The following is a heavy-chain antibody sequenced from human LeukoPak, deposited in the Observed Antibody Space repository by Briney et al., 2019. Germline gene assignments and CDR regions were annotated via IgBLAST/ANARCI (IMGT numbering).Heavy chain of an antibody. V-gene: IGHV4-59*08. CDR2: IHYSGST. CDR3: ARWYSSGWAFDY. Sequence: SETLSLTCTVSGGSISNYYWSWIRQPPGKGLEWIGYIHYSGSTNYNPSLKSRVTISVDTSKNQFSLKLSSVTAADRAVYYCARWYSSGWAFDYWGQGTLVTVSS. D-gene: IGHD6-19*01. J-gene: IGHJ4*02. CDR1: GGSISNYY.